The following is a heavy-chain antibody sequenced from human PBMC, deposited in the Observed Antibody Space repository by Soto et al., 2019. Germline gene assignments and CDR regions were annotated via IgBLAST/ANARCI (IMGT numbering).Heavy chain of an antibody. CDR1: GYTFTSYA. CDR2: INAGNGNT. V-gene: IGHV1-3*01. Sequence: ASVKVSCKASGYTFTSYAMHWVRQAPGQRLEWMGWINAGNGNTNYAQKLQGRVTMTTDTSTSTAYMELRSLRSDDTAVYYCARCPYSSSSPYYYYYGMDVWGQGTTVTVSS. D-gene: IGHD6-6*01. CDR3: ARCPYSSSSPYYYYYGMDV. J-gene: IGHJ6*02.